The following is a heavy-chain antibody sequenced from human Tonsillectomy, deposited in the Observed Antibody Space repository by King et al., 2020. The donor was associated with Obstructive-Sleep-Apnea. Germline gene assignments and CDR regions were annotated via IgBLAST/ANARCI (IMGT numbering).Heavy chain of an antibody. CDR2: IYYSGST. Sequence: VQLQESGPGLVKPSQTLSLTCTVSGGSISSGGYYWSWIRRHPGKGLEWIGYIYYSGSTYYNPSLKSRVTISVDTSKNQFSLKLSSVTAADTAVYYCAGGCSSTSCVDYWGQGTLVTVSS. CDR1: GGSISSGGYY. J-gene: IGHJ4*02. D-gene: IGHD2-2*01. V-gene: IGHV4-31*03. CDR3: AGGCSSTSCVDY.